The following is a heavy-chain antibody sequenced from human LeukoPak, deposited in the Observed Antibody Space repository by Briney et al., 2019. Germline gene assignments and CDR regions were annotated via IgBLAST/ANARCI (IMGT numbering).Heavy chain of an antibody. V-gene: IGHV4-30-4*01. CDR1: GGSISSGDYY. CDR3: ARVWFGEYPFGP. D-gene: IGHD3-10*01. Sequence: SQTLSLTCTVPGGSISSGDYYWSWIRQPPGKGLEWIGYIYYSGSTYYNPSLKSRVTISVDTSKNQFSLKLSSVTAADTAVYYCARVWFGEYPFGPWGQGTLVTVSS. J-gene: IGHJ5*02. CDR2: IYYSGST.